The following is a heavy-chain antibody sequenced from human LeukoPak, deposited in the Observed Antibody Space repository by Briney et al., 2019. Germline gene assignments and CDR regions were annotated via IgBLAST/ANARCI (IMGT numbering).Heavy chain of an antibody. CDR2: INPNSGGT. CDR1: GYTFTGYY. J-gene: IGHJ4*02. V-gene: IGHV1-2*02. CDR3: ARGRSAYGGNSAGDY. Sequence: ASVKVSCKASGYTFTGYYLHWVRQPPGQGLEWMGWINPNSGGTNYAQKFQGGVTMTRDTSISTAYIELSRLRSVHTAMYYCARGRSAYGGNSAGDYWGQGTLVTVSS. D-gene: IGHD4-23*01.